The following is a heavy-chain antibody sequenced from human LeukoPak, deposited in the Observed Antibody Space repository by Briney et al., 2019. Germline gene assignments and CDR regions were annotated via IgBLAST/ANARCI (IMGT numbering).Heavy chain of an antibody. J-gene: IGHJ4*02. D-gene: IGHD2-8*01. V-gene: IGHV4-39*07. CDR1: GGSISSSSYY. CDR2: IYYSGST. CDR3: ASGTTQVLYFDC. Sequence: SQTLSLTCTVSGGSISSSSYYWGWIRQPPGKGLEWIGSIYYSGSTYYNPSLKSRVTISVDTSKNQFSLKLSSVTAADTAVYYCASGTTQVLYFDCWGQGTLVTVSS.